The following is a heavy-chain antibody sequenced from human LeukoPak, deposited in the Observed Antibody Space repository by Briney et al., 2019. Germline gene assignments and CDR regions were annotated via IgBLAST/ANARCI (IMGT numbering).Heavy chain of an antibody. J-gene: IGHJ5*02. CDR2: IWYDGSNK. Sequence: GGSLRLSCAASGFTFSSYGMHWVRQAPGKGLEWVAVIWYDGSNKYYADSVKGRFTISRDNSKNTLYLQMNSLRAEDTAVYYCARERGILWFGESNWFDPWGQGTLVTVSS. D-gene: IGHD3-10*01. CDR1: GFTFSSYG. CDR3: ARERGILWFGESNWFDP. V-gene: IGHV3-33*01.